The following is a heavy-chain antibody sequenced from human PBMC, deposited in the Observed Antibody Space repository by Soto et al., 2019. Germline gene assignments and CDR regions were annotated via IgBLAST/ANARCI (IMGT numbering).Heavy chain of an antibody. CDR1: GFSLSTSGLG. CDR3: AHRHCSSTSCRFDS. CDR2: IYWDYDT. V-gene: IGHV2-5*02. Sequence: QITLKESGPTLVKPTHTLTLNFTFSGFSLSTSGLGVGWIRQPPGKALEWLALIYWDYDTRDSPSLKSRLTITKDTYKTQVVLTMTNMDPVDTATYYCAHRHCSSTSCRFDSWGQGTLVTVSS. D-gene: IGHD2-2*01. J-gene: IGHJ4*02.